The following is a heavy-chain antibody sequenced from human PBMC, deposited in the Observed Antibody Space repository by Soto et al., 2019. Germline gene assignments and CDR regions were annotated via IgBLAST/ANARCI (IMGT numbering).Heavy chain of an antibody. CDR3: GRVRVPAARYYYYYMDV. J-gene: IGHJ6*03. CDR1: GGSVSGYY. D-gene: IGHD2-2*01. Sequence: PSETLSLTCALDGGSVSGYYWSWIRQPPGKGLEWIGEINHSGSTNDNPSLKSRVTISVDPSKNQFSLKLSSVTAADTAVYYCGRVRVPAARYYYYYMDVWGKGTTVTVSS. CDR2: INHSGST. V-gene: IGHV4-34*01.